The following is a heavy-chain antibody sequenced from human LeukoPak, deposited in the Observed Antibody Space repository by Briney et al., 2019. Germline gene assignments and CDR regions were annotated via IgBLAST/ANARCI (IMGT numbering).Heavy chain of an antibody. CDR1: GFTFSSYG. CDR2: ISYDGSNK. CDR3: AKDLGYSYGSYYYYCYGMDV. V-gene: IGHV3-30*18. J-gene: IGHJ6*02. Sequence: GGSLRLSCAASGFTFSSYGMHWVRQAPGKGLEWVAVISYDGSNKYYADSVKGRFTISRDNSKNTLYLQMNSLRAEDTAVYYCAKDLGYSYGSYYYYCYGMDVWGQGTTVTVSS. D-gene: IGHD5-18*01.